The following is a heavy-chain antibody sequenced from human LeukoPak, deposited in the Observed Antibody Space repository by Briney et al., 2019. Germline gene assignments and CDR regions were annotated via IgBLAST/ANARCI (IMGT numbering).Heavy chain of an antibody. J-gene: IGHJ4*02. CDR1: GFTFSKNA. Sequence: GGSLRLSCVASGFTFSKNALSWVRQTPGKGLECVSAISGDGRSPYYADSVKGRFTISRDDSKNTLYLQMNSLRAEDTAVYYCAKDEGDGYRTFDYWGQGTLVTVSS. CDR2: ISGDGRSP. V-gene: IGHV3-23*01. D-gene: IGHD5-24*01. CDR3: AKDEGDGYRTFDY.